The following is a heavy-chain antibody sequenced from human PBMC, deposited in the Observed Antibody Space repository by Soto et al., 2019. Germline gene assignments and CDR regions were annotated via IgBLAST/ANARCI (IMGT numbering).Heavy chain of an antibody. D-gene: IGHD3-10*01. V-gene: IGHV3-9*01. CDR3: AKDLGRYYYGSGTYPPYYYYGMDV. CDR2: ISWNSGSI. Sequence: GGSLRLSCAASGFTFDDYAMHWVRQAPGKGLEWVSGISWNSGSIGYADSVKGRFTISRDNAKNSLYLQMNSLRAEDTALYYCAKDLGRYYYGSGTYPPYYYYGMDVWGQGTTVTVSS. J-gene: IGHJ6*02. CDR1: GFTFDDYA.